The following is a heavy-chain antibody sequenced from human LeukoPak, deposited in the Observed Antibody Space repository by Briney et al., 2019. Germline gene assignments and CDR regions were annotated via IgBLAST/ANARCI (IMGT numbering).Heavy chain of an antibody. J-gene: IGHJ6*02. CDR3: ARDNGQLVRPDRDWNSYYYGMDV. Sequence: ASVKVSCKASGYTFTCYYMHWVRQAPGQGLEGMGWINPNSGGTNYAQKFQGRVTMTRDTSISTAYMELSRLRSDDTAVYYCARDNGQLVRPDRDWNSYYYGMDVWGQGTTVTVSS. V-gene: IGHV1-2*02. D-gene: IGHD6-13*01. CDR2: INPNSGGT. CDR1: GYTFTCYY.